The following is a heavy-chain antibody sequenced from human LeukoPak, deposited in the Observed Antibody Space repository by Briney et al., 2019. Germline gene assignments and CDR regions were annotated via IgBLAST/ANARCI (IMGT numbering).Heavy chain of an antibody. CDR1: GFTFSSYA. CDR2: ISGSGDST. Sequence: GGSLRLSCAASGFTFSSYAMSWVRQAPGKGLEWVSDISGSGDSTNYADSVKGRFTISRDNSNNTLYLQMNSLRAEDTAVYYCAKAGAVVVVVAKFFDYWGQGTLVTVSS. V-gene: IGHV3-23*01. J-gene: IGHJ4*02. D-gene: IGHD2-15*01. CDR3: AKAGAVVVVVAKFFDY.